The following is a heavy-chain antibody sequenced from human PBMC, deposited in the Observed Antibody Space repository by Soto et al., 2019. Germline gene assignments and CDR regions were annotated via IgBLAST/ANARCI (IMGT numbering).Heavy chain of an antibody. CDR1: GYIFTDYS. CDR2: INAGIGET. CDR3: ARDRCFTTYGMNV. D-gene: IGHD1-1*01. J-gene: IGHJ6*04. Sequence: QVHLMQSGAEMRKPGASVKVSCKASGYIFTDYSIHWVRQAPGQGLEWVGWINAGIGETKSSQKFQDRIPLTKDTSANTVNMELGDRRSEETVVYYVARDRCFTTYGMNVWGKGTAATAS. V-gene: IGHV1-3*01.